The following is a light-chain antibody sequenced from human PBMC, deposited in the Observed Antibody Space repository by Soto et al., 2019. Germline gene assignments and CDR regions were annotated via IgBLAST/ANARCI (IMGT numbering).Light chain of an antibody. CDR1: SSDVGGYNY. CDR2: DVS. CDR3: SSYTSSSVL. Sequence: QSVLTQPASVSGSPGHSITIYCTGTSSDVGGYNYVSWYQQHPGKAPKLMIYDVSNRPSGISNRFSGSKSGNTASLTISGLQAEDEADYYCSSYTSSSVLFGGGTQLTVL. V-gene: IGLV2-14*01. J-gene: IGLJ2*01.